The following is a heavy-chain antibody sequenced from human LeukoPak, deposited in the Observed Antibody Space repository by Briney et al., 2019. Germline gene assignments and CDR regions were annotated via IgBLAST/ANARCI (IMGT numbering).Heavy chain of an antibody. CDR2: IYHSGST. D-gene: IGHD3-10*01. CDR3: ARTSLFWFDP. CDR1: GYSISSGYY. J-gene: IGHJ5*02. Sequence: SETLSLTCAVSGYSISSGYYWGWIRQPPGKGLEWIGSIYHSGSTYYNPSLKSRVTISVDTSKNQFSLKLSSVTAADTAVYHCARTSLFWFDPWGQGTLVTVSS. V-gene: IGHV4-38-2*01.